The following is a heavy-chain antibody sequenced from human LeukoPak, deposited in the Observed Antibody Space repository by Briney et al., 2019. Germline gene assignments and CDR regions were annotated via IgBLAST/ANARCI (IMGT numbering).Heavy chain of an antibody. D-gene: IGHD6-6*01. Sequence: GGSLRLSCAASGFTFTNYGMHWLRQPPGKGLEWVAVTSSDGSKQYYADSVNGRFTISRDNSKNTLCVEMNSLRAEDTAVYYCAKDYLRYSSPSVDYWGQGTLVTVSS. J-gene: IGHJ4*02. CDR1: GFTFTNYG. CDR2: TSSDGSKQ. CDR3: AKDYLRYSSPSVDY. V-gene: IGHV3-30*18.